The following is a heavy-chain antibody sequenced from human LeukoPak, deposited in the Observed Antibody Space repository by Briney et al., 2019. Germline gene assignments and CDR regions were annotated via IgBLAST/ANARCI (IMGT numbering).Heavy chain of an antibody. Sequence: ASVKVSCKASDYTFTSYGISWARQAPGQGLEWMGWINPNPNSGGTNYAQKFRGRVTMTRDTSISTAYMELTSLRSDDTAVYYCAKATAGFHFYGMDVWGQGTTVTVSS. CDR1: DYTFTSYG. CDR2: INPNPNSGGT. CDR3: AKATAGFHFYGMDV. J-gene: IGHJ6*02. D-gene: IGHD2/OR15-2a*01. V-gene: IGHV1-2*02.